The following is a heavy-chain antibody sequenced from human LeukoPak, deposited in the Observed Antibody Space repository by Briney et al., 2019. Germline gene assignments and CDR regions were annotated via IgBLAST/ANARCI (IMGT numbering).Heavy chain of an antibody. V-gene: IGHV3-53*01. D-gene: IGHD5-18*01. CDR2: IYSGGTT. Sequence: RTGGSLRLSCAASGFTVSSNYISWVRQAPGKGLEWVSVIYSGGTTYYADSVKGRFTISRDNSKNTLYLQMNSLRAEDTAVYYCVIMYNTACTGCWGQGTLVTVSS. CDR3: VIMYNTACTGC. CDR1: GFTVSSNY. J-gene: IGHJ4*02.